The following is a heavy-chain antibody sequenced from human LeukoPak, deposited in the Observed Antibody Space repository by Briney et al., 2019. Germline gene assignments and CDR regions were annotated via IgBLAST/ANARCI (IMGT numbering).Heavy chain of an antibody. J-gene: IGHJ4*02. Sequence: GASVKVSCKASGYTFTSYGISWVRQAPGQGLEWMGWISAYNGNTNYAQKLQGRVTMTTDTSTSTAYMELRSLRSDDTAVYYCARITMVRGVIINIGAELVYWGQGTLVTVSS. CDR3: ARITMVRGVIINIGAELVY. CDR2: ISAYNGNT. V-gene: IGHV1-18*01. D-gene: IGHD3-10*01. CDR1: GYTFTSYG.